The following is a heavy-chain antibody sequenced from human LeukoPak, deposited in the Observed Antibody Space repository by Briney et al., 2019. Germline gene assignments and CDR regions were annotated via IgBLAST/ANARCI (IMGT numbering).Heavy chain of an antibody. CDR2: SYYSGST. Sequence: SETLSLTCTVSGGSISSSSYYWGWIRQPPGKGLEWIGSSYYSGSTYYNPSLKSRVTISVDTSKNQFSLKLSSVTAADTAVYYCVVFWSGASHNWGQGTLVTVSS. J-gene: IGHJ4*02. CDR1: GGSISSSSYY. V-gene: IGHV4-39*01. CDR3: VVFWSGASHN. D-gene: IGHD3-3*01.